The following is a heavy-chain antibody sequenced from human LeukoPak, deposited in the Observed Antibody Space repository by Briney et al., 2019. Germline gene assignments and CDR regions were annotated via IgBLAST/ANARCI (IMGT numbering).Heavy chain of an antibody. Sequence: GGSLRLSCAASGFTFSSDAMHWVRQAPGKGLEWVAVISDDGSKEYYADSVKGRFTISRDNSRNMLYLQMDSLRAGDTAVYYCAKSNPGDYTLHLIDNWGQGTLVTVSS. D-gene: IGHD4-17*01. V-gene: IGHV3-30-3*02. CDR3: AKSNPGDYTLHLIDN. CDR2: ISDDGSKE. CDR1: GFTFSSDA. J-gene: IGHJ4*02.